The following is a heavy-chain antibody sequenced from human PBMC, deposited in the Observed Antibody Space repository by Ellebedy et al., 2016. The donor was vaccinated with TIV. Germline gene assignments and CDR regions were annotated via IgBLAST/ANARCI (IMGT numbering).Heavy chain of an antibody. CDR3: ARGFWGDWLSNYFDY. Sequence: MPSETLSLTCTVSGGSISSYYWSWIRQPPGKGLEWIGYIYYSGSTNYNPSLKSRVTISVDTSKNQFSLKLSSVTAADTAVYYCARGFWGDWLSNYFDYWGQGTLVTVSS. CDR2: IYYSGST. D-gene: IGHD3/OR15-3a*01. J-gene: IGHJ4*02. CDR1: GGSISSYY. V-gene: IGHV4-59*01.